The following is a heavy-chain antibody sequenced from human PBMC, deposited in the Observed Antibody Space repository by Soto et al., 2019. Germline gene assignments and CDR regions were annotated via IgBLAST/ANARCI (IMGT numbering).Heavy chain of an antibody. Sequence: GGSLRLSCAASGFTFSDNWMSWVRQAPGKGLEWVAHINEDGSEKRYVDSVKGRFSISRENTEKSLYLQMSSLRAEDTAVYYCVTWNHNWNFWGQGTLVTVSS. CDR2: INEDGSEK. J-gene: IGHJ4*02. CDR3: VTWNHNWNF. D-gene: IGHD1-1*01. CDR1: GFTFSDNW. V-gene: IGHV3-7*01.